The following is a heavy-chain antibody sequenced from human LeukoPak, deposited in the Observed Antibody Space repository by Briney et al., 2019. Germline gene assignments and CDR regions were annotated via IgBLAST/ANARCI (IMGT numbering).Heavy chain of an antibody. CDR3: AFTVRGAHKQYYFDY. D-gene: IGHD3-10*01. V-gene: IGHV1-18*04. CDR2: ISAYNGNT. J-gene: IGHJ4*02. Sequence: ASVKVSCTASGYTFTSYGISWVRQAPGQGLEWMGWISAYNGNTNYAQKLQGRVTMTTDTSTSTAYMELRSLRSDDTAVYYCAFTVRGAHKQYYFDYWGQGTLVTVSS. CDR1: GYTFTSYG.